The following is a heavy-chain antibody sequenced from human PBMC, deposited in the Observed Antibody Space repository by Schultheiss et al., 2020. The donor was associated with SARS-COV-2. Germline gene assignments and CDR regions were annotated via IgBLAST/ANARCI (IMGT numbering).Heavy chain of an antibody. D-gene: IGHD2-2*01. CDR3: ASHIVVVPQI. J-gene: IGHJ6*02. CDR2: ISYDGSNK. Sequence: GGSLRLSCAASGFTFRSYAMHWVRQAPGKGLEWAAVISYDGSNKYYADSVKGRFTISRDNSKNTLYLQMNSLRAEDTAVYYCASHIVVVPQIWGQGTTVTVSS. V-gene: IGHV3-30*04. CDR1: GFTFRSYA.